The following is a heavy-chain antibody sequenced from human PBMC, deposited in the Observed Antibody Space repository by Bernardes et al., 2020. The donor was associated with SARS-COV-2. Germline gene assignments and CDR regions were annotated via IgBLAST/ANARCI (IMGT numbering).Heavy chain of an antibody. CDR2: MNSDGSTT. J-gene: IGHJ2*01. V-gene: IGHV3-74*01. D-gene: IGHD2-2*01. Sequence: GGSLRLSCAAFGFTFSSCWMHWLRQTPEKGLVWVSRMNSDGSTTTYADSVKGRFTISRDNTKNTLYLQMNGLRVEDTAVYYCARAFSTSSHWYFDLWGRGTLVTVSS. CDR3: ARAFSTSSHWYFDL. CDR1: GFTFSSCW.